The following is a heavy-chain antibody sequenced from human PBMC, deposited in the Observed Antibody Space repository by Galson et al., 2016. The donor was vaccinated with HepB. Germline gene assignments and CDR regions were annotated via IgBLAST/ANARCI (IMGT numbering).Heavy chain of an antibody. J-gene: IGHJ5*02. V-gene: IGHV1-8*01. CDR3: TRDLSSGTPGP. CDR2: MNHISGNT. Sequence: SVKVSCKASGYPFSSYDFNWVRQAAGQGLEWMGWMNHISGNTGYAQKFQGRVTMTRNTSISTAYMELGMLRSEDTAVYYCTRDLSSGTPGPWGQGTLVTVS. D-gene: IGHD1-7*01. CDR1: GYPFSSYD.